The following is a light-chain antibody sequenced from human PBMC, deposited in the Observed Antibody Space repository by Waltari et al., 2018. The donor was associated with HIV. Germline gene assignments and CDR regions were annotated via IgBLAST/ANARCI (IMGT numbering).Light chain of an antibody. CDR1: NTAFGMSHY. J-gene: IGLJ2*01. Sequence: HSALTQPASVSASPGQSITISCPGTNTAFGMSHYVSWYQQHPVTVPKVIRYEVVSRPSGVSHRFSGSQSGNTASLTISGLQAEDEADYYCSSYTSNDTVLFGGGTKVTVL. CDR2: EVV. CDR3: SSYTSNDTVL. V-gene: IGLV2-14*01.